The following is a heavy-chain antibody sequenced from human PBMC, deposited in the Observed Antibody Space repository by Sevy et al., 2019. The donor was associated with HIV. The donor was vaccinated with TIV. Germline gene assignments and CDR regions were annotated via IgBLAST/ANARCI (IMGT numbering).Heavy chain of an antibody. Sequence: GGSLRLSCAASGFAFSSSWMTWVRQAPGKGLEWVANIKQDGSEKYYVYFLKGRFIISRDNAKNSLYLQMNSLRAEDTAVYYCARLCTGFIYYYYYGMDVWGQGTTVTVSS. CDR1: GFAFSSSW. D-gene: IGHD2-2*01. CDR3: ARLCTGFIYYYYYGMDV. CDR2: IKQDGSEK. V-gene: IGHV3-7*01. J-gene: IGHJ6*02.